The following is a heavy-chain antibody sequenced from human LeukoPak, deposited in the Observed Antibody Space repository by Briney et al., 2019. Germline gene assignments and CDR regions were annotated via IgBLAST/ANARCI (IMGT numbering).Heavy chain of an antibody. CDR1: GFTFSSYA. V-gene: IGHV3-23*01. Sequence: PGGSLRLSCAASGFTFSSYAMSWVRQAPGKGLEWVSAISGSGGNTYYADSVKGRFTISRDNSKNTLYLQMNSLRAEDTAVYYCAIIGPTLRYFDWLPADYYGMDAWGKGTTVTVSS. CDR2: ISGSGGNT. D-gene: IGHD3-9*01. J-gene: IGHJ6*04. CDR3: AIIGPTLRYFDWLPADYYGMDA.